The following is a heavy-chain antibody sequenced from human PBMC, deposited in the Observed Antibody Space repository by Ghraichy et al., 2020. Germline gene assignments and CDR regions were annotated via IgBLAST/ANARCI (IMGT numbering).Heavy chain of an antibody. J-gene: IGHJ4*02. CDR3: ARDPTGGSPIGY. D-gene: IGHD1-14*01. CDR2: ISSSSSYI. CDR1: GFTFSSYS. Sequence: GGSLRLSCAASGFTFSSYSMNWVRQAPGKGLEWVSSISSSSSYIYYADSVKGRFTISRDNAKNSLYLQMNSLRAEDTAVYYCARDPTGGSPIGYWGQGTLVTVSS. V-gene: IGHV3-21*01.